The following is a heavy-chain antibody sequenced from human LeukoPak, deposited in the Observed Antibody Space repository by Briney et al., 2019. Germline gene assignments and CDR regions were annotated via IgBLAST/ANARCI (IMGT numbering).Heavy chain of an antibody. V-gene: IGHV3-15*01. CDR3: TTEVDSYGWDY. CDR1: GFTFSDYY. J-gene: IGHJ4*02. CDR2: IKSKTDGGTT. D-gene: IGHD5-18*01. Sequence: GGSLRLSCAASGFTFSDYYMSWVRQAPGKGLEWVGRIKSKTDGGTTDYAAPVKGRFTISRDDSKNTLYLQMNSLKTEDTAVYYCTTEVDSYGWDYWGQGTLVTVSP.